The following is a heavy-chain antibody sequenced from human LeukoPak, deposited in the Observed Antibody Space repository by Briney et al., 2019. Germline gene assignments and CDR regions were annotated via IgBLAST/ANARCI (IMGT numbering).Heavy chain of an antibody. CDR3: ARARADYSEISGYYFVDS. CDR1: GDSISSSNYY. V-gene: IGHV4-39*07. J-gene: IGHJ4*02. D-gene: IGHD3-22*01. Sequence: SETLSLTCTVSGDSISSSNYYWGCLRQPPGKGLEWIGSISYSGSPHYIPSLKSRVTISADTSKNQFSLKLSSVTAADTAVYYCARARADYSEISGYYFVDSWGQGTLVTVSS. CDR2: ISYSGSP.